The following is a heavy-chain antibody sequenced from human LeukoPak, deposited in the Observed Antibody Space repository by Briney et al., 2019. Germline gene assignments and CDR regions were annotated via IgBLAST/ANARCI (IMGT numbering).Heavy chain of an antibody. D-gene: IGHD1-1*01. V-gene: IGHV3-74*01. CDR1: GFTFSNHW. Sequence: GGSLRLSCAASGFTFSNHWMQWVRQAPGKGLVFVSRTNGDGGTTSYADSVKGRFTISRDNDKNILYLQMNSLRAEDTAVYYCAREPDASNDLDYWGQGTLVPVSS. CDR2: TNGDGGTT. CDR3: AREPDASNDLDY. J-gene: IGHJ4*02.